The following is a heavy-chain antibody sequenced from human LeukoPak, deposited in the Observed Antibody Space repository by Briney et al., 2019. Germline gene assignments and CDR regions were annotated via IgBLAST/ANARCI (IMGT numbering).Heavy chain of an antibody. CDR3: AKVGAYCGGDCSYFDY. CDR1: GFTFSSYA. J-gene: IGHJ4*02. CDR2: ISGSGGST. Sequence: GGSLRLSCAASGFTFSSYAMSWVRQAPGKGLEWVSAISGSGGSTYYADSVKGRFTISRDNSKNTLYLQMNSLRAEDTAVYYCAKVGAYCGGDCSYFDYWGQGTLVTVSS. D-gene: IGHD2-21*02. V-gene: IGHV3-23*01.